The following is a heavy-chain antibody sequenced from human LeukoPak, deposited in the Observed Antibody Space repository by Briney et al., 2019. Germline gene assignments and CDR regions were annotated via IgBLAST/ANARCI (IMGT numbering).Heavy chain of an antibody. V-gene: IGHV4-4*09. CDR2: IYSSGST. D-gene: IGHD1-26*01. J-gene: IGHJ4*02. CDR1: GGSFSGYY. CDR3: ARLRYAGSYVDY. Sequence: SETLSLTCAVYGGSFSGYYWSWFRQPPGKGLECIASIYSSGSTNYNPSLKSRVTISVDTSKNQFSLKLSSVTAADTAVYYCARLRYAGSYVDYWGQGTLVTVSS.